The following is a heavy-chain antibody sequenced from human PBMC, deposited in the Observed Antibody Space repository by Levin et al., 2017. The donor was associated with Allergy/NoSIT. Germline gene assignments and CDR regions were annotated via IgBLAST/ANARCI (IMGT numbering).Heavy chain of an antibody. V-gene: IGHV4-39*07. CDR1: GGSISDDSYY. J-gene: IGHJ6*02. D-gene: IGHD2/OR15-2a*01. Sequence: SETLSLTCTVSGGSISDDSYYWAWVRQPPGKGLEWVGSIYYDGSAYYNPSLKTRLTISVDTSKNQFSLRVNSVTAADTAGYYCAGEPNSPYYYHYGLDVWGPGTTVTVSS. CDR2: IYYDGSA. CDR3: AGEPNSPYYYHYGLDV.